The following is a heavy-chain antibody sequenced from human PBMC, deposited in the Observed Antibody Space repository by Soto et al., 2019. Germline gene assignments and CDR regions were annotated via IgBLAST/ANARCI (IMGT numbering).Heavy chain of an antibody. CDR2: IYYSGST. V-gene: IGHV4-59*08. D-gene: IGHD5-12*01. Sequence: SETLSLTCTVSGGSISSYYWSWIRQPPGKGLEWIGYIYYSGSTNYNPSLKSRVTISVDTSKNQFSLKLSSVTAADTAVYYCARCEIGSSGGYDWDYYYYYMDVWGKGTTVTVSS. J-gene: IGHJ6*03. CDR1: GGSISSYY. CDR3: ARCEIGSSGGYDWDYYYYYMDV.